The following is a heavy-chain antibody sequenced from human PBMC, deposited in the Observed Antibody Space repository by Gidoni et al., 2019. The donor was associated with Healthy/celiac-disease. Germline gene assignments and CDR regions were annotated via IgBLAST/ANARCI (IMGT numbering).Heavy chain of an antibody. V-gene: IGHV3-23*01. J-gene: IGHJ6*03. CDR3: AKVYCSSTSCYHLWDSLVFVGYMDV. Sequence: EVQLLESGGGFVQPGASLILSCAASGFPFCSYSITRVRPAPGKGLEGVSAISGSGGRTYYADSVKGRFTISRDNSKNTLYLQMNSLRAEDTAVYYCAKVYCSSTSCYHLWDSLVFVGYMDVWGKGTTVTVSS. CDR2: ISGSGGRT. D-gene: IGHD2-2*01. CDR1: GFPFCSYS.